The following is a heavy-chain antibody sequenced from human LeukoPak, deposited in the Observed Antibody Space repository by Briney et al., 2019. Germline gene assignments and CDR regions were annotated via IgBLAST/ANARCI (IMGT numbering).Heavy chain of an antibody. V-gene: IGHV3-21*04. CDR1: GFTFSSYS. J-gene: IGHJ4*02. CDR2: ISSSSSYV. Sequence: GGSLRLSCAASGFTFSSYSMNWVRQAPGKGLEWVSSISSSSSYVYYADSVKGRFTISRDNAKNSLYLQMNTVRAEDTAVYYCAKDFGATVTLGAFDYWGQGTLVTVSS. D-gene: IGHD4-17*01. CDR3: AKDFGATVTLGAFDY.